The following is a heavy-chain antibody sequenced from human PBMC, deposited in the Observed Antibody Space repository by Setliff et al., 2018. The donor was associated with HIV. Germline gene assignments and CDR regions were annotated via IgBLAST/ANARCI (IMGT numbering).Heavy chain of an antibody. J-gene: IGHJ6*03. V-gene: IGHV1-18*01. D-gene: IGHD2-15*01. CDR3: ARMRFCRGGSCLPGSLYYYYMDV. Sequence: WASVKVSCKASGYTFTNYGISWVRQAPGQGLEWIGWISAYNGNTNYAQKLQDRVTMTTDTTSTTAYMELRSLRSDDTAVYFCARMRFCRGGSCLPGSLYYYYMDVWGKGTTVTVSS. CDR2: ISAYNGNT. CDR1: GYTFTNYG.